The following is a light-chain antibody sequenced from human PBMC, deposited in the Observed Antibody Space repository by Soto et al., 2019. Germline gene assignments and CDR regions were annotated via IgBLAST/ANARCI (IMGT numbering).Light chain of an antibody. Sequence: IVLTQSPGTLSLSPGERTTLSCRASQSISRYLAWYQQKPGQDPRLLIYGASSRATGIPDRFSGSGSGTDFTLTINRLEPEDFALYYCQQYGSSPPTFGQGTKVEIK. CDR3: QQYGSSPPT. CDR2: GAS. J-gene: IGKJ1*01. V-gene: IGKV3-20*01. CDR1: QSISRY.